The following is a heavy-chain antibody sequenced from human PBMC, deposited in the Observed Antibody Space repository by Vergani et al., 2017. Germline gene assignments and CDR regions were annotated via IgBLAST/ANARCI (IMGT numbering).Heavy chain of an antibody. Sequence: QITLKESGPTPVKPTQTLTLTCTFSGFSLSTSGVGVGWIRQPPGKALEWLALIYWNDDKRYSPSLKSRLTITKDTSKNQVVLTMTNMDPVDTATYSCAHSEGYWSSTSCSYYYGRDVWGQGTTVTVSS. J-gene: IGHJ6*01. CDR2: IYWNDDK. CDR3: AHSEGYWSSTSCSYYYGRDV. V-gene: IGHV2-5*01. CDR1: GFSLSTSGVG. D-gene: IGHD2-2*01.